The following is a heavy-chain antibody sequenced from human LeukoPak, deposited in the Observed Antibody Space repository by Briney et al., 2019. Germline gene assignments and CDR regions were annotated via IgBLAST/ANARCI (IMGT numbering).Heavy chain of an antibody. CDR2: MNPNNGGT. D-gene: IGHD3-22*01. V-gene: IGHV1-2*02. CDR1: GYTFTGYY. CDR3: VSGYYDNRGQTVIPPNDY. J-gene: IGHJ4*02. Sequence: ASVKVSCKASGYTFTGYYIHWVRQAPGQGLEWVGWMNPNNGGTDYAQKFQGRVTMTRDTSISTAYMELSRLTSADTAVYYCVSGYYDNRGQTVIPPNDYWGQGTLVIVSS.